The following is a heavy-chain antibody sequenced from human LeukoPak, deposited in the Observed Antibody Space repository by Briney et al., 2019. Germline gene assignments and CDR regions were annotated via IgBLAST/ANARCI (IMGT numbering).Heavy chain of an antibody. CDR3: ARSTLGYRDWPIIGGAFDV. CDR2: ISYDGSKT. CDR1: GFTFSSYA. V-gene: IGHV3-30-3*01. D-gene: IGHD3-9*01. J-gene: IGHJ3*01. Sequence: GGSLRLSCAASGFTFSSYAMHWVRQAPGKGLEWVAVISYDGSKTYYADSVKGRFTISRDNSKNTLYLQMDSLRPEDTAVYYCARSTLGYRDWPIIGGAFDVWGQGTMVTVSS.